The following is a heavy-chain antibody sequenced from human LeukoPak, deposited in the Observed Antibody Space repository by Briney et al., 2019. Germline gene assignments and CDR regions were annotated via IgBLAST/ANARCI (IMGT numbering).Heavy chain of an antibody. J-gene: IGHJ4*02. CDR3: ASGGYSYGFDY. CDR1: GGSISSGGYS. Sequence: SETLSLTCAVSGGSISSGGYSWSWLRQPPGKGLEWIGYIYHNGNTYYSPSLKSRVTISVDRSKNQLSLKLSSVTAADTAMYYCASGGYSYGFDYWGQGTLVTVSS. CDR2: IYHNGNT. D-gene: IGHD5-18*01. V-gene: IGHV4-30-2*01.